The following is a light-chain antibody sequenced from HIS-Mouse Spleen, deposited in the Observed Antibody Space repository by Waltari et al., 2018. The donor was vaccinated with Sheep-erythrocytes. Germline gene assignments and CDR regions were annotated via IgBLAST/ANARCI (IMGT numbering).Light chain of an antibody. Sequence: DIVLTQSPATLSLSPGERATLSCRPSQSVSSYLAWYHQKHGQAPRLLIYDASNRATGIPARFSGSGSGTDFTLTISSLEPEDFAVYYCQQRSNWLTFGGGTKVEIK. J-gene: IGKJ4*01. CDR2: DAS. CDR1: QSVSSY. CDR3: QQRSNWLT. V-gene: IGKV3-11*01.